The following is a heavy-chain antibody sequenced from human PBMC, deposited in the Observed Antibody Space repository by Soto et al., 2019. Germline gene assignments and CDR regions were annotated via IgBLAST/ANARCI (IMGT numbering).Heavy chain of an antibody. CDR1: GGSVSSGGYY. Sequence: SETLSLTCTVSGGSVSSGGYYWSWIRQSPGKGLEWIGYIYNIVNTNYNPSLKSRVTLSVDTSKNQFSLKLTSVTAADTAVYYCAREAGGFVYRNWGRGTLVTVSS. CDR3: AREAGGFVYRN. D-gene: IGHD3-10*01. V-gene: IGHV4-61*08. J-gene: IGHJ4*02. CDR2: IYNIVNT.